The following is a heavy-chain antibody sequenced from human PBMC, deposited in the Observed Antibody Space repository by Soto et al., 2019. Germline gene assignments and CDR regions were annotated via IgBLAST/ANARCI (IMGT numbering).Heavy chain of an antibody. D-gene: IGHD2-2*02. CDR3: ARAPIIVVVPAAILGWFDP. J-gene: IGHJ5*02. CDR2: IYYSGST. V-gene: IGHV4-39*01. Sequence: QLQLQESGPGLVKPSETLSLTCTVSGGSISSSSYYWGWIRQPPGKGLEWIGSIYYSGSTYYNPSLKSRVTISVDTSKNQFSLKLSSVTAADTAVYYCARAPIIVVVPAAILGWFDPWGQGTLVTVSS. CDR1: GGSISSSSYY.